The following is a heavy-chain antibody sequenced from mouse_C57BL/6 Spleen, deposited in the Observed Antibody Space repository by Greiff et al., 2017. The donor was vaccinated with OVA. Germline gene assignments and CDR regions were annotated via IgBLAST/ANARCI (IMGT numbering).Heavy chain of an antibody. CDR1: GCTFTSYW. Sequence: VQLQQPGAELVKPGASVKMSCKASGCTFTSYWITWVKQRPGQGLEWIGDIYPGSGSTNYNEKFKSKATLTVDTSSSTAYRQLSSLTSEDSAVYYCARVYYGYDNAMDYWGQGTSVTVSS. V-gene: IGHV1-55*01. CDR3: ARVYYGYDNAMDY. D-gene: IGHD2-2*01. J-gene: IGHJ4*01. CDR2: IYPGSGST.